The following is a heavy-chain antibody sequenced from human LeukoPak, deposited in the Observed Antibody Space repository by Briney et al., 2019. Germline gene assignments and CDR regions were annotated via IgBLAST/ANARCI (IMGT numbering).Heavy chain of an antibody. V-gene: IGHV1-69*13. D-gene: IGHD3-10*01. J-gene: IGHJ6*02. CDR3: ARIYGSGPPNMDV. Sequence: ASVKVSCKASGGTFSSYAISWVRRAPGQGRKWMGWIIPIFGTPNYAQKFQGRVTITADESTRTAYMELSSLRSEDTAVYYCARIYGSGPPNMDVWGQGTTVTVSS. CDR2: IIPIFGTP. CDR1: GGTFSSYA.